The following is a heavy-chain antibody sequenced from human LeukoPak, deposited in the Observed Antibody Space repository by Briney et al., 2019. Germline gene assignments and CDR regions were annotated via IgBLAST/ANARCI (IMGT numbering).Heavy chain of an antibody. Sequence: QPGGSLRLSCAASGFTFSSYAMHWVRQAPGKGLEWVAVISYDGSNKYYADSVKGRFTISRDNSKNILYLQMNSLRPEDTTVYYCARDPQSGYCSSTSCLGMDVWGQGTTVTVSS. J-gene: IGHJ6*02. CDR1: GFTFSSYA. CDR3: ARDPQSGYCSSTSCLGMDV. D-gene: IGHD2-2*01. V-gene: IGHV3-30*04. CDR2: ISYDGSNK.